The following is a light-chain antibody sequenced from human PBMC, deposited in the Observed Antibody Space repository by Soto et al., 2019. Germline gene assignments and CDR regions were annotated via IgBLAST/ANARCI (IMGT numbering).Light chain of an antibody. J-gene: IGKJ1*01. CDR2: DAS. CDR3: QQSYNTPLT. CDR1: QTIGTY. Sequence: IEVTQSPSSLAASLGDRVTITCRASQTIGTYVNWYRQKSGAAPELLIYDASTLQSGVPSRVRGGASGTDFTLTISSLQLDDFATYYWQQSYNTPLTFGQGTKV. V-gene: IGKV1-39*01.